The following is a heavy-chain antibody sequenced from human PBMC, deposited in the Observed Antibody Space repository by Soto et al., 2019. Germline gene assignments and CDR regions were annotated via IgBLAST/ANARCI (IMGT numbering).Heavy chain of an antibody. D-gene: IGHD3-22*01. CDR2: MYTSGST. CDR3: ARDRSGYYHFDN. Sequence: PSETLSLTCTVSGGSISNHFWTRIRQPAGKGLEWIGRMYTSGSTNYNPSLKSRVTMSVDTSKNQFSLKLSSVTAADTAVYYCARDRSGYYHFDNWGQGTLVTVSS. CDR1: GGSISNHF. J-gene: IGHJ4*02. V-gene: IGHV4-4*07.